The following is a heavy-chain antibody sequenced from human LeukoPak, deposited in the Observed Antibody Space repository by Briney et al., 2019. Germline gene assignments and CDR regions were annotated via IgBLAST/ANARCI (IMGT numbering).Heavy chain of an antibody. Sequence: ASVKVSCKASGYTFTGYYMHWVRQAPGQGLEWMGWINPNSGGTNCAQKFQGRVTMTRDTSISTAYMELSRLRSDDTAVYYCATDTWGYYDSSNYYRQADYWGQGTLVTVSS. CDR1: GYTFTGYY. D-gene: IGHD3-22*01. V-gene: IGHV1-2*02. CDR3: ATDTWGYYDSSNYYRQADY. CDR2: INPNSGGT. J-gene: IGHJ4*02.